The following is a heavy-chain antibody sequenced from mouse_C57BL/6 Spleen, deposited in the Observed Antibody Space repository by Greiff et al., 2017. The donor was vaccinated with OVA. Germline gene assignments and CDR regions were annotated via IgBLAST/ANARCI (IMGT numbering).Heavy chain of an antibody. CDR2: IDPETGGT. J-gene: IGHJ4*01. CDR3: TTRPYYAMDY. V-gene: IGHV1-15*01. Sequence: LQESGAELVRPGASVTLSCKASGYTFTDYEMHWVKQTPVHGLEWIGAIDPETGGTAYNQKFKGKAILTADKSSSTAYMELRSLTSEDSAVYYCTTRPYYAMDYWGQGTSVTVSS. CDR1: GYTFTDYE.